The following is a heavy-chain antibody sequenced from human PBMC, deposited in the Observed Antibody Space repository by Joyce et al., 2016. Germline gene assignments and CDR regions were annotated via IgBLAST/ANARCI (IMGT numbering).Heavy chain of an antibody. V-gene: IGHV1-46*01. Sequence: QVQLVQSGAELKKPGASMKLSCKASGYTFTSYFLHWVRQAPGQGLEWMGIIHTGNGDTNYAQRLHGRVTMTTETSTSTVYMQLSSLRFEDTAVYYCAREYSGGHFDYWGLGTLVTVSS. CDR3: AREYSGGHFDY. CDR1: GYTFTSYF. D-gene: IGHD3-10*01. J-gene: IGHJ4*02. CDR2: IHTGNGDT.